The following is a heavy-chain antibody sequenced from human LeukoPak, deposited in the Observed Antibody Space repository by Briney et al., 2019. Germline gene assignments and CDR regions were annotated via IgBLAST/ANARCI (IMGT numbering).Heavy chain of an antibody. CDR3: AKDQADYTDG. CDR1: GFTFSSYG. V-gene: IGHV3-30*02. J-gene: IGHJ6*03. Sequence: GGSLRLSCAASGFTFSSYGMNWVRQAPGKGLEWVAFIRYDGSNKYYADSVKGRFTISRDNSKNTLYVQMSSLRAEDTAVYYCAKDQADYTDGWGKGTTVTISS. CDR2: IRYDGSNK.